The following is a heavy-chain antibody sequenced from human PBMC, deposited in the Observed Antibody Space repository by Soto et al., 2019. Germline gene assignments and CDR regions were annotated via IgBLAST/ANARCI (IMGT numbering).Heavy chain of an antibody. CDR1: GGSISSGGYY. CDR2: IYYSGST. J-gene: IGHJ4*02. D-gene: IGHD3-10*01. Sequence: SETLSLTCTVSGGSISSGGYYLSWIRQHPGKGLEWIGYIYYSGSTYYNPSLKSRVTISVDTSKNQFSLKLSSVTAADTAVYYCARDSYYGSGPEYWGEGTLVTVSS. CDR3: ARDSYYGSGPEY. V-gene: IGHV4-31*03.